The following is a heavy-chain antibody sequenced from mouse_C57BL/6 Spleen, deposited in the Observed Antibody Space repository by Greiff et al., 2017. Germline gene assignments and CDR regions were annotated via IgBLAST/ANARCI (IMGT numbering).Heavy chain of an antibody. CDR1: GYTFTDYY. V-gene: IGHV1-26*01. CDR2: INPNNGGT. J-gene: IGHJ2*01. D-gene: IGHD2-3*01. Sequence: EVQLQQSGPELVKPGASVKISCKASGYTFTDYYMNWVKQSHGKSLEWIGDINPNNGGTSYTQKFKGKATLTVDKSSSTAYMELRSLTSEDSAVYYCARSDGYYVLFDYWGQGTTLTVSS. CDR3: ARSDGYYVLFDY.